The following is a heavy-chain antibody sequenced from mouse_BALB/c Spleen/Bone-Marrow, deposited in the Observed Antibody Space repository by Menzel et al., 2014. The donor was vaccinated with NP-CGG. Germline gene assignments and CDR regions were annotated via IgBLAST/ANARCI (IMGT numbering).Heavy chain of an antibody. V-gene: IGHV14-3*02. J-gene: IGHJ4*01. CDR3: ARWVFYDVDS. Sequence: EVQLQQSGAELVKPGASVKLSCTASGFNIKDTYMHWVKQRPEQGLEWIGRIDPGNGNTKYDPKFQGKATITADTSSKTAFLQLSSLASEDTAVYYCARWVFYDVDSWGQCTPVIVSS. CDR2: IDPGNGNT. CDR1: GFNIKDTY.